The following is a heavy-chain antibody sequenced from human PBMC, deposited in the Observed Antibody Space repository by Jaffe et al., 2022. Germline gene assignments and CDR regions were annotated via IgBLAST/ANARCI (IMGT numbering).Heavy chain of an antibody. J-gene: IGHJ3*02. Sequence: EVQLVDSGGGLVQPGESLTLSCAGSGFIFSDSDIHWVRQASGKGLEWVGRIKTKAENYARAYISSVQGRFTLSRDDSKNTAFLQMSSLRTEDTAVYYCTRRPHPMSFDIWGQGTVVIVSS. CDR2: IKTKAENYAR. CDR1: GFIFSDSD. CDR3: TRRPHPMSFDI. V-gene: IGHV3-73*02.